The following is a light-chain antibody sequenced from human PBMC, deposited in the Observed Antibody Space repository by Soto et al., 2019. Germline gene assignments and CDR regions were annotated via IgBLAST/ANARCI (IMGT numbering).Light chain of an antibody. CDR1: QNVSTNY. Sequence: ENVMTQSPGTLSLSPGERATLSCRASQNVSTNYVAWYQQKPGQAPRLLIYGASSRASGIPDRFRGSGSGTDFTLTISRLEPEDFAVYYCQQYANSHGTFGQGTKVEMK. V-gene: IGKV3-20*01. CDR2: GAS. CDR3: QQYANSHGT. J-gene: IGKJ1*01.